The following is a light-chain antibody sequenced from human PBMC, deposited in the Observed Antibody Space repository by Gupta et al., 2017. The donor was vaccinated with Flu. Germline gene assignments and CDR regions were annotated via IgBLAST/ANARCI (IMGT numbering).Light chain of an antibody. V-gene: IGLV2-14*01. CDR1: SSDVGGYNY. Sequence: QPALTQPASVSGSPGQSITISCTGTSSDVGGYNYVSWYQHHPGKAPELMIYEVSSRPAGVSHRFSGSKSGNTASITISGHQAEDEADYYCSSSTTSATLVFGGGTKLTVL. J-gene: IGLJ2*01. CDR3: SSSTTSATLV. CDR2: EVS.